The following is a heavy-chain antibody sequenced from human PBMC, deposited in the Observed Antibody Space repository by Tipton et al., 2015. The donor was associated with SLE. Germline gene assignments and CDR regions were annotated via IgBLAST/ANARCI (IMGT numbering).Heavy chain of an antibody. Sequence: SLRLSCIASGFRFGDYAMTWVRQAPGKGLEWLGFIRSNTYGGTTKYAASVEGRFTISRDDSESIAYLQMSSLKSEDTGVYYCTRGDVASSPSYAMDVWGQGTTVTVSS. CDR2: IRSNTYGGTT. J-gene: IGHJ6*02. V-gene: IGHV3-49*04. CDR3: TRGDVASSPSYAMDV. CDR1: GFRFGDYA.